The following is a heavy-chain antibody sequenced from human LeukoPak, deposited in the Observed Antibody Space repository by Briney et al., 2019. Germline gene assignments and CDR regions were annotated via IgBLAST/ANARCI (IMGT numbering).Heavy chain of an antibody. D-gene: IGHD3-22*01. Sequence: PSETLSLTCTVSGGSISSGDYYWSWIRQPPGKGLEWIGYIYYSGSTYYNPSLKSRVTISVDTSKNQFSLKLSSVTAADTAVYYCARVKVDYYDSSGYKAYYFDYWGQGTLVTVSS. CDR2: IYYSGST. J-gene: IGHJ4*02. CDR1: GGSISSGDYY. V-gene: IGHV4-30-4*01. CDR3: ARVKVDYYDSSGYKAYYFDY.